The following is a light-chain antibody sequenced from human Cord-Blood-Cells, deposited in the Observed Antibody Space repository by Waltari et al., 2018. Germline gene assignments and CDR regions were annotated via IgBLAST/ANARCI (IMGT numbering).Light chain of an antibody. Sequence: DIVMTQTPLSLSVTPGQPASISCKSSQSLLHSDGKTYLYWYRQKPSQPPQLLIYEVSNRFSGMATRFSGGWSGTDFTLNISRVEAENVWVYYCMQRIQLPVTFGQRTRLAI. V-gene: IGKV2D-29*01. CDR2: EVS. J-gene: IGKJ5*01. CDR1: QSLLHSDGKTY. CDR3: MQRIQLPVT.